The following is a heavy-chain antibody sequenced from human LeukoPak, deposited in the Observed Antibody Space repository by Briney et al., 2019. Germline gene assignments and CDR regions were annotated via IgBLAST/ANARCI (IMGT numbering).Heavy chain of an antibody. V-gene: IGHV4-30-4*01. CDR1: GGLISRIEYY. D-gene: IGHD1-26*01. J-gene: IGHJ4*02. CDR3: ASVSVWELATHPGGSFDY. CDR2: IYHTGTT. Sequence: TSETLSLTCTVSGGLISRIEYYWGWVRQSPVRGLEWLGHIYHTGTTLYSPHLNNRLTLSVDSSKDQFSLTLNSVTAADTAVYYCASVSVWELATHPGGSFDYWGRGILVTVSS.